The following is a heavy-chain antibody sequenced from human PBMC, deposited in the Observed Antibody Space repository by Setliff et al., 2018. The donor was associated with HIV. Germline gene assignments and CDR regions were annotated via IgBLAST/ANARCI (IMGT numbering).Heavy chain of an antibody. CDR1: GGTFSSYA. CDR3: ATQTVAVGAPGYFDS. Sequence: SVKVSCKASGGTFSSYAINWVRQAPGQGLEWMGGIIPILGIANYAQKFQGRVTITADTSTSTAYMELLSLRSEDTAIYYCATQTVAVGAPGYFDSWGQGTLVTVSS. CDR2: IIPILGIA. V-gene: IGHV1-69*10. J-gene: IGHJ4*02. D-gene: IGHD2-15*01.